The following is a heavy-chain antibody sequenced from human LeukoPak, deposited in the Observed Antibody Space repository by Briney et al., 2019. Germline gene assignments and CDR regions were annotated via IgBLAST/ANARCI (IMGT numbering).Heavy chain of an antibody. V-gene: IGHV1-8*01. J-gene: IGHJ4*01. D-gene: IGHD2-15*01. CDR1: GYTFTSYD. CDR2: MNPNSDNT. Sequence: SVKLSCKPSGYTFTSYDINWVRRATGHGLGWRGWMNPNSDNTGYAQKFQRRGTMTRNTSISTAYMKLSTLRSEDTAVYYWARGRYCSGGSCKRDWTYYFDDWGQGTLVTVSS. CDR3: ARGRYCSGGSCKRDWTYYFDD.